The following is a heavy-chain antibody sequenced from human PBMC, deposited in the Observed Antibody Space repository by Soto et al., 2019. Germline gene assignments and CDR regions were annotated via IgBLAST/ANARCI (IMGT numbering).Heavy chain of an antibody. J-gene: IGHJ5*02. CDR2: ISKSGSII. V-gene: IGHV3-11*01. D-gene: IGHD3-16*01. CDR3: ARDLSPYSDYYDESTSETWFDP. Sequence: LRLSFAASVFTFSDYYMSWLRQPPGKGLEWVSYISKSGSIIHFADSVKGRFAISKDNAKNTLYLQMSSLRAEDTALYYCARDLSPYSDYYDESTSETWFDPWGQGTLVTVSS. CDR1: VFTFSDYY.